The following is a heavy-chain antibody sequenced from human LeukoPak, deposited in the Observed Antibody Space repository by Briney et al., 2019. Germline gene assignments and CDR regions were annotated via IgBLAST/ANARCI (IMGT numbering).Heavy chain of an antibody. CDR3: ARDRNGDYVFDY. CDR1: GFTFSSYS. V-gene: IGHV3-20*01. J-gene: IGHJ4*02. CDR2: INWNGGGT. Sequence: PGGSLRLSCAASGFTFSSYSMNWVRQAPGEGLEWVSGINWNGGGTGYADSVKGRFTISRDNAKNSLYLQMNSLRAEDTALYHCARDRNGDYVFDYWGQGTLVTVSS. D-gene: IGHD4-17*01.